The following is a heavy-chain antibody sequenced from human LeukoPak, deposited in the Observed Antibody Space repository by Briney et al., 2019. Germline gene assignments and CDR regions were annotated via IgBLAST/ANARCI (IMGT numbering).Heavy chain of an antibody. V-gene: IGHV3-74*01. D-gene: IGHD1-26*01. Sequence: GGSLRLSCATSGFTFSSHCMHWVRHLPGKGLVCVSVICGDGSVTNYVDSVKGRFTISRDNAKNTLYLQMNSLRVEDTAVYYCAKGRSGSYPPYYFDYWGQGTLVTVSS. J-gene: IGHJ4*02. CDR3: AKGRSGSYPPYYFDY. CDR2: ICGDGSVT. CDR1: GFTFSSHC.